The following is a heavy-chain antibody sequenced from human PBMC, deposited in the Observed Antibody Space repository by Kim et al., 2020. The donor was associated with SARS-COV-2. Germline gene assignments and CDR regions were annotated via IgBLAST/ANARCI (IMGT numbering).Heavy chain of an antibody. D-gene: IGHD1-26*01. Sequence: ASVKVSCKTSGYTFNNYGLSWVRQAPGQGLEWMGWISVYKGNTNYAQNFQGRATITTDTSTSTAYMELRSLRFDDTAVYYCARDLRGGSYYLDYWGQGTL. V-gene: IGHV1-18*01. CDR3: ARDLRGGSYYLDY. CDR2: ISVYKGNT. J-gene: IGHJ4*02. CDR1: GYTFNNYG.